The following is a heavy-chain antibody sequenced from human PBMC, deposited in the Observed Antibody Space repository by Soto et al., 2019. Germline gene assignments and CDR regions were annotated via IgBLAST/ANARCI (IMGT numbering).Heavy chain of an antibody. J-gene: IGHJ6*02. Sequence: SGPTLVNPTQTLTLTCSSSGFSLSTSGMCVTWIRQPPGKALEWLARIDWDDDKYYSTSLKTRLTISKDTSKNQVVLTMTNMDPVDTATYYCSRAMTTVARGYYYGMDVWGQGTTVTVSS. CDR2: IDWDDDK. D-gene: IGHD4-4*01. CDR1: GFSLSTSGMC. CDR3: SRAMTTVARGYYYGMDV. V-gene: IGHV2-70*11.